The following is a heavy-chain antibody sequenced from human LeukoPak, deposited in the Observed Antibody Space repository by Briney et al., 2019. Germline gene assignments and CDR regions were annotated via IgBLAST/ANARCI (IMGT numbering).Heavy chain of an antibody. D-gene: IGHD2-8*01. J-gene: IGHJ4*02. CDR2: ISSSSSYI. CDR3: ARVMGPDGDYFDY. Sequence: PGGSLRLSCAASGFTFSSYSMNWVRQAPGKGLEWVSSISSSSSYIYYADSVKGRFTNSRDNAKNSLYLQMNSLRAEDTAVYYCARVMGPDGDYFDYWGQGTLVTVSS. V-gene: IGHV3-21*01. CDR1: GFTFSSYS.